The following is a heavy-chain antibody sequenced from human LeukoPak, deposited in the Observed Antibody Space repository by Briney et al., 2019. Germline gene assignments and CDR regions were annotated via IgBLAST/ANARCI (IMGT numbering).Heavy chain of an antibody. CDR1: RYTFTGYY. CDR2: INPNSGGT. D-gene: IGHD4-23*01. Sequence: ASVKVSCKASRYTFTGYYMHWVRQAPGQGLEWMGWINPNSGGTNYAQKFQGRVTMTRDTSISTAYMELSRLRSDDTAVYYCARDPNYGGNSGEFDYWGQGTLVTVSS. V-gene: IGHV1-2*02. J-gene: IGHJ4*02. CDR3: ARDPNYGGNSGEFDY.